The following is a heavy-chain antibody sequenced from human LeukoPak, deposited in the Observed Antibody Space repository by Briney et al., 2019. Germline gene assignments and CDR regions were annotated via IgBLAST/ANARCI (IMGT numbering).Heavy chain of an antibody. CDR3: ARRWFGELLLDY. D-gene: IGHD3-10*01. CDR2: ISSSSSYI. CDR1: GFTFSSYS. J-gene: IGHJ4*02. Sequence: PGGSLRLSCAASGFTFSSYSMNWVRQAPGKGLEWVSSISSSSSYIYYADSVKGRFTISRDNAKNSLYLQMNSLRAEDTAVYYCARRWFGELLLDYWGQGTLVTVSS. V-gene: IGHV3-21*01.